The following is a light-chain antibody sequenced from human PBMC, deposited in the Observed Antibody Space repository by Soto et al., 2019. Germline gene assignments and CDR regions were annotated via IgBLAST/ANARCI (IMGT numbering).Light chain of an antibody. CDR2: STT. J-gene: IGLJ3*02. V-gene: IGLV7-43*01. CDR3: LLYYVAAGV. Sequence: QAVVTQEPSLTVSPGGTVTLPCASSTGPVTIDYYPNWFQQKPGQAPRALIYSTTKKHSCTTARFSGSLLGGKAALTLSGVQREDQATYNCLLYYVAAGVFGGGTKLPVL. CDR1: TGPVTIDYY.